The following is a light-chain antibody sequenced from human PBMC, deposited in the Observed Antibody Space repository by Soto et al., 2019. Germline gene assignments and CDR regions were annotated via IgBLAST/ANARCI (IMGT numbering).Light chain of an antibody. CDR3: LQHSTYPLT. J-gene: IGKJ1*01. V-gene: IGKV1-17*01. CDR2: AAS. CDR1: QGIRNA. Sequence: DIQMTQFPSPLSASVGDRVTITCRASQGIRNALGWYQQKPGKAPKRLIYAASSLQSGVPSRFSGSGSGTEFTLAISSLQPEDSATFYCLQHSTYPLTFGQGTKVEIK.